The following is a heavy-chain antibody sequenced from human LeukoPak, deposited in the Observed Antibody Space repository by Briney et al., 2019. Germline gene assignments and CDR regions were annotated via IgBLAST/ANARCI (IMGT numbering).Heavy chain of an antibody. V-gene: IGHV4-61*02. CDR3: ARDLIRSWVSSPFDY. Sequence: PSETLSLTCTVSGGSMTRGNYYWSWIRQPAGKGLEWNWRFYSSGTTNKNPSLKSRVTLSVDTSQNQFSLKLSSVTAPDTAVYYCARDLIRSWVSSPFDYWGGGTLVTVSS. CDR1: GGSMTRGNYY. J-gene: IGHJ4*02. CDR2: FYSSGTT. D-gene: IGHD4-17*01.